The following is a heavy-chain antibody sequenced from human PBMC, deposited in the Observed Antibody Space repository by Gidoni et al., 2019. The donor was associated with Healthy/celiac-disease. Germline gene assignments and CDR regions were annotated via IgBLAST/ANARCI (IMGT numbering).Heavy chain of an antibody. CDR1: GSTFRSYW. CDR2: INSDGSST. V-gene: IGHV3-74*01. CDR3: ARSPKGDFWSGYFSVDV. D-gene: IGHD3-3*01. Sequence: EVQLVESGGGLVQPGGSLRRSCAASGSTFRSYWMHWVRQAPGKGLVWVSRINSDGSSTSYADSVKGRFTISRDNAKNTLYLQMNSLRAEDTAVYYCARSPKGDFWSGYFSVDVWGKGTTVTVSS. J-gene: IGHJ6*04.